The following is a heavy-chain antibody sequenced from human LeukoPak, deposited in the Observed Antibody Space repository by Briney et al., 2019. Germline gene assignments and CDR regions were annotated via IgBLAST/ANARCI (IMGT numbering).Heavy chain of an antibody. CDR2: IIPVFRTA. CDR3: ARGEIQLWLRFDY. J-gene: IGHJ4*02. CDR1: GGTFSSYA. V-gene: IGHV1-69*13. Sequence: ASVKVSCKASGGTFSSYAISWVRQAPGQGLEWMGSIIPVFRTADYAQKFQGRVTITADESASTAYMELSSLRSEDTAVYYCARGEIQLWLRFDYWGQGNLVTVSS. D-gene: IGHD5-18*01.